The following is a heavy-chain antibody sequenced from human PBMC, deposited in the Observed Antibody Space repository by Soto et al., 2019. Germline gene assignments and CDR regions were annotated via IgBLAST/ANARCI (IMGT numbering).Heavy chain of an antibody. J-gene: IGHJ1*01. CDR3: TKVGEYFYGSGSVQH. Sequence: EVQLLESGGGLVQPGGSLRLSCAASGFTFTSYAMSWVRQAPGKGLEWVSSISTSGAGTYYADSVKGRFTISRDNSKNTLYLQMNSLRVEDTAVYYCTKVGEYFYGSGSVQHWGQGTLVTVSS. D-gene: IGHD3-10*01. CDR1: GFTFTSYA. V-gene: IGHV3-23*01. CDR2: ISTSGAGT.